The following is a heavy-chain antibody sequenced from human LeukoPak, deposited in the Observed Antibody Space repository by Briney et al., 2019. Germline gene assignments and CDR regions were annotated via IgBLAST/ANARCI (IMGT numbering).Heavy chain of an antibody. J-gene: IGHJ3*02. CDR1: GGSFSGYY. Sequence: LSLTCAVYGGSFSGYYWSWIRQAPGKGLEWVAATSSSDSGKYHADSVRGRFTISRDNSKNTVYLQMNSLRGDDTAVYYCARPRAPVTRISSFDMWGQGTMVTVSS. D-gene: IGHD2/OR15-2a*01. V-gene: IGHV3-11*04. CDR2: TSSSDSGK. CDR3: ARPRAPVTRISSFDM.